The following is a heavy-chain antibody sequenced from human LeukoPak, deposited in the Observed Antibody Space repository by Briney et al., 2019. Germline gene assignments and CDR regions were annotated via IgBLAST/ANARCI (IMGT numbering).Heavy chain of an antibody. CDR3: ARDTYYYGSGSYYGY. CDR1: GFTVSSNY. V-gene: IGHV3-7*01. D-gene: IGHD3-10*01. J-gene: IGHJ4*02. CDR2: IKQDGSEK. Sequence: GGSLRLSCAASGFTVSSNYMSWVRQAPGKGLEWVANIKQDGSEKYYVDSVKGRFTISRDNAKNSLYLQMNSLRAEDTAVYYCARDTYYYGSGSYYGYWGQGTLVTVSS.